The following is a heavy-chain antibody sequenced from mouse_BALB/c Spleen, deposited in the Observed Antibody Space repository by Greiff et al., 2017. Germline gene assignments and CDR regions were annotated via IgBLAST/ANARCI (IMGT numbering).Heavy chain of an antibody. V-gene: IGHV2-6-7*01. Sequence: QVQLKQSGPGLVAPSQSLSITCTVSGFSLTGYGVNWVRQPPGKGLEWLGMIWGDGSTDYNSALKSRLSISKDNSKSQVFLKLNSLQTDDTATYYCAAYGNYFDYWGQGTTLTVSS. D-gene: IGHD2-10*02. CDR3: AAYGNYFDY. CDR2: IWGDGST. J-gene: IGHJ2*01. CDR1: GFSLTGYG.